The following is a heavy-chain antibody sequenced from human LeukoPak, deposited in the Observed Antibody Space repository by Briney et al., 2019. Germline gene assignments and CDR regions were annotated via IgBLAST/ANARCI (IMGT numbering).Heavy chain of an antibody. D-gene: IGHD3-10*01. CDR1: GFTFSSYS. V-gene: IGHV3-21*01. J-gene: IGHJ4*02. Sequence: GGSLRLSCAASGFTFSSYSMNWVRQAPGKGLEWVSSISSSSSYIYYADSVKGRFTISRDNAKNSLYLQMNSLRAEDTAVYYCARDRPSGIYYGSGSFVYWGQGTLVTVSS. CDR2: ISSSSSYI. CDR3: ARDRPSGIYYGSGSFVY.